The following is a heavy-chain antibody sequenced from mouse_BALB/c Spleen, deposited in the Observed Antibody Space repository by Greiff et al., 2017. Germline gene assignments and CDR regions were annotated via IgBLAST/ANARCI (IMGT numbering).Heavy chain of an antibody. CDR1: GFTFSSFG. Sequence: DVMLVESGGGLVQPGGSRKLSCAASGFTFSSFGMHWVRQAPEKGLEWVAYISSGSSTIYYADTVKGRFTISRDNPKNTLFLQMTSLRSEDTAMYYCARAGGDGNYYAMDYWGQGTSVTVSS. CDR2: ISSGSSTI. J-gene: IGHJ4*01. CDR3: ARAGGDGNYYAMDY. V-gene: IGHV5-17*02. D-gene: IGHD2-1*01.